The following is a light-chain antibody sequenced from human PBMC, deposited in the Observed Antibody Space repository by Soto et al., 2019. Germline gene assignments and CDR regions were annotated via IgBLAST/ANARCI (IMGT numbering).Light chain of an antibody. CDR3: QQCVIWPLFT. CDR2: DVS. J-gene: IGKJ3*01. CDR1: QSVGNS. Sequence: EIVLIQSPATLSLSPGERASLSCRASQSVGNSLAWYQHKPGQAPRLLIYDVSNRATGIPARFSGSGSGTDFTLTISSLEPEDFAVYYCQQCVIWPLFTFGPGTKVDIK. V-gene: IGKV3-11*01.